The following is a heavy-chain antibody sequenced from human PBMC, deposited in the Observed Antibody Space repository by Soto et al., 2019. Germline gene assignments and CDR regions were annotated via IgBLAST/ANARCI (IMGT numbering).Heavy chain of an antibody. CDR3: TTIVNYYTSGSQTEAFVI. Sequence: EVQLVESGGGLVKPGGSLRLSCAASRFTFNNAWMSWVRQAPGKGLEWVGRIKSKIHGGTTDYAAPVKGRFTISRDDSKNTLYLQMNSLITEDTAVYYCTTIVNYYTSGSQTEAFVIWGQGTMVTVSS. J-gene: IGHJ3*02. CDR2: IKSKIHGGTT. V-gene: IGHV3-15*01. D-gene: IGHD3-10*01. CDR1: RFTFNNAW.